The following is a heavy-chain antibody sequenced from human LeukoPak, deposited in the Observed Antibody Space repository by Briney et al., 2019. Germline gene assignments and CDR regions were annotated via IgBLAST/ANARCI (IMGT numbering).Heavy chain of an antibody. CDR2: ISYDGSNK. CDR1: GFPLKSYG. D-gene: IGHD6-25*01. J-gene: IGHJ4*02. Sequence: GESLKISFAAPGFPLKSYGLHWVRQAPGKGLEWVAGISYDGSNKYYADSVKGRFTISRDNSKNTLCLQMNSLRAGDTAVYYCSKDAAVLTSGIAASSHEYWGQGTLVTVSS. V-gene: IGHV3-30*18. CDR3: SKDAAVLTSGIAASSHEY.